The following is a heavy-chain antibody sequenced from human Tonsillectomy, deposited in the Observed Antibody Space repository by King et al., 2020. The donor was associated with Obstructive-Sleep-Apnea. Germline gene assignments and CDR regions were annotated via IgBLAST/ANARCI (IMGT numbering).Heavy chain of an antibody. D-gene: IGHD6-19*01. Sequence: VQLVESGGGVVQPGGSLRLSCAASGFTFSSYGMHWVRPAPGKGLEWVSFIRNDGSAKYYADYVKGRFTSSRDNSKNTLYLQMNSLRAEDTAVYYCAKQGDSSGWYVRWGQGTLVTVSS. V-gene: IGHV3-30*02. CDR3: AKQGDSSGWYVR. CDR1: GFTFSSYG. J-gene: IGHJ4*02. CDR2: IRNDGSAK.